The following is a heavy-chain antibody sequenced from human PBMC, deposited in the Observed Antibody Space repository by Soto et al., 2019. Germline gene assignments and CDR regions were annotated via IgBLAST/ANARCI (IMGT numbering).Heavy chain of an antibody. CDR3: ATLDTPFAFDV. V-gene: IGHV4-59*01. Sequence: PSETLSLTCTVSGGSISSYYWSWIRQPPGKGLEWIGYIYYSGSTNYNPSLKSRVTMAVDTSKRQFSLKLRSVTAADTAVYYCATLDTPFAFDVWGQGAMVTVSS. J-gene: IGHJ3*01. CDR1: GGSISSYY. CDR2: IYYSGST. D-gene: IGHD5-18*01.